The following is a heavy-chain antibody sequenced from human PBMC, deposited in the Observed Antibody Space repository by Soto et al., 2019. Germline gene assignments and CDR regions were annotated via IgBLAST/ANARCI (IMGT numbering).Heavy chain of an antibody. CDR2: IYHTGST. CDR3: ASDRVRGKRWSKFYE. D-gene: IGHD3-3*01. Sequence: PSETLSLTCTVSGVVLGSDAYYWSWIRQHPGKGLEWIGNIYHTGSTYYNPSLKSRVVISLDTSQNQFFLRLSSVTAADTAVYFCASDRVRGKRWSKFYEWGKGRLVTVS. CDR1: GVVLGSDAYY. J-gene: IGHJ1*01. V-gene: IGHV4-31*03.